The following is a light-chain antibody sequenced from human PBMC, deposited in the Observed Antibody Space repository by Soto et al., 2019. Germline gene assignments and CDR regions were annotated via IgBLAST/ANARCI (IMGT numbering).Light chain of an antibody. CDR1: QSFNNW. CDR2: KAS. CDR3: QQYNSYPLT. V-gene: IGKV1-5*03. J-gene: IGKJ4*01. Sequence: DIHMTQSPSTLSASVGDRVTITCRASQSFNNWLAWYQQKPGKAPKLLIYKASSLESGVPSRFSGSGSGTGFPLTISSLQPDDFATYYCQQYNSYPLTFGGGTKVEIK.